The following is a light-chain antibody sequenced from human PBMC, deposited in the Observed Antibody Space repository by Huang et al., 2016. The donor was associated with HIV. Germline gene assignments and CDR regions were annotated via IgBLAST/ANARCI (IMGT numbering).Light chain of an antibody. CDR3: MQALQTPRT. CDR1: QSLLHSNAYNY. Sequence: DIVMTQSPLSLHVTPGEPASISCRSSQSLLHSNAYNYLDWYLQKPGQSPQLVIYLSSNRALGVPDRFSGSGSVTYFTLKISRVEAEDVGIYYCMQALQTPRTFGQGTRLEIK. CDR2: LSS. J-gene: IGKJ5*01. V-gene: IGKV2-28*01.